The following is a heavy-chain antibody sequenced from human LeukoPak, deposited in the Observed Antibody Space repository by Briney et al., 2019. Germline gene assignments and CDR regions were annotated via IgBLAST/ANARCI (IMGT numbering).Heavy chain of an antibody. CDR2: TSDRGDYT. D-gene: IGHD1-7*01. CDR3: ARKAQYNGHYPLDY. CDR1: GFTFTSYS. Sequence: GGSLRLSCAASGFTFTSYSMSWVRQAPGKGLEWVSGTSDRGDYTYYADSVKGRFTIPRDSSKNTLFLQMNSLRAEDTALYFCARKAQYNGHYPLDYWGQGTLVTVSS. J-gene: IGHJ4*02. V-gene: IGHV3-23*01.